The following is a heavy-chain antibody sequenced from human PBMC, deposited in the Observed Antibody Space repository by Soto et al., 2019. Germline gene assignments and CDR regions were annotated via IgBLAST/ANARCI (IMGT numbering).Heavy chain of an antibody. D-gene: IGHD3-10*01. CDR1: GFTVGNNY. J-gene: IGHJ4*02. CDR2: IYSTGTT. CDR3: AKEGRGSGSHYNSFGY. V-gene: IGHV3-53*01. Sequence: EVQLVESGGGLIQPGGSLKLSCAASGFTVGNNYMSWVRQAPGTGLEWVSLIYSTGTTKYADSVKGRFTVSRDNAKNTLYLQMNSLRAEDTAVYYCAKEGRGSGSHYNSFGYWGQGTLVTVSS.